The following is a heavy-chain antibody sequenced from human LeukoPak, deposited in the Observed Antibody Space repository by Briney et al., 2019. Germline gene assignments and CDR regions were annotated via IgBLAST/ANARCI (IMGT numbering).Heavy chain of an antibody. CDR2: IYYSGST. V-gene: IGHV4-59*01. CDR3: ARGRDGYIYCFDY. J-gene: IGHJ4*02. D-gene: IGHD5-24*01. Sequence: PSETLSLTCTVSGGSISSYYWSWIRQPPGKGLEWIGYIYYSGSTNYNPSLKSRVTISVDTSKNQFSLKLSSVTAADTAVYYCARGRDGYIYCFDYWGQGTLVTVSS. CDR1: GGSISSYY.